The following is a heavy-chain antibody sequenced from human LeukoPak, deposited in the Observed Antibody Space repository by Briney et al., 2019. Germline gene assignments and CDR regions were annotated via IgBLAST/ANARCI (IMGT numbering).Heavy chain of an antibody. D-gene: IGHD3-22*01. Sequence: TGGSPRLSCAASGFTFSSYAMHWVRQAPGKGLEWVAVISYDGSNKYYADSVKGRFTISRDNSKNTLYLQMNSLRAEDTAVYYCARDSGSITMIVVVITYYFDYWGQGTLVTVSS. CDR3: ARDSGSITMIVVVITYYFDY. CDR2: ISYDGSNK. J-gene: IGHJ4*02. CDR1: GFTFSSYA. V-gene: IGHV3-30*04.